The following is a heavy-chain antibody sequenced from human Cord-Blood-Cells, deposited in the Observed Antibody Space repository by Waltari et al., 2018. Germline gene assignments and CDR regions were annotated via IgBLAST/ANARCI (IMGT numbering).Heavy chain of an antibody. CDR2: IYYRGST. CDR3: ARKYSYGLDY. CDR1: GGSISSSSYY. V-gene: IGHV4-39*01. D-gene: IGHD5-18*01. Sequence: QLQLQESGPGLVKPSETLSLTCTVSGGSISSSSYYWGWIRPPPGKGLEWIGSIYYRGSTYYNPSLKSRVTISVDTSKNQFSLKLSSVTAADTAVYYCARKYSYGLDYWGQGTLVTVSS. J-gene: IGHJ4*02.